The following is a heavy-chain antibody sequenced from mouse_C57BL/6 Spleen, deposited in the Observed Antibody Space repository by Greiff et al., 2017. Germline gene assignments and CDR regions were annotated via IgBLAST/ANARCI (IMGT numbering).Heavy chain of an antibody. D-gene: IGHD1-2*01. Sequence: EVQLQQSGPELVKPGASVKISCKASGYTFTDYYMNWVKQSHGKSLEWIGDINPNYGGTSYNQKFKGKATLTVDKSSSTAYMELRSLTSEDSAVYYCASSPYYYGYYFDYWGQGTTLTVSS. V-gene: IGHV1-26*01. CDR3: ASSPYYYGYYFDY. CDR1: GYTFTDYY. CDR2: INPNYGGT. J-gene: IGHJ2*01.